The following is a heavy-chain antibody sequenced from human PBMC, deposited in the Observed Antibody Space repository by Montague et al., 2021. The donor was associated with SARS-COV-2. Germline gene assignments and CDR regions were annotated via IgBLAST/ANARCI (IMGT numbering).Heavy chain of an antibody. J-gene: IGHJ4*02. CDR2: IHHSGST. CDR1: GGSFSGYY. Sequence: SETLSLTCAVYGGSFSGYYWSWIRQPPGKGLEWIGEIHHSGSTNYNPSLKSRVTISVDTSKNQFSLKLSSLTAADTAVYYCARATLGITMIVVVMTAIDSYFDYWGQGNLVTVSS. V-gene: IGHV4-34*01. D-gene: IGHD3-22*01. CDR3: ARATLGITMIVVVMTAIDSYFDY.